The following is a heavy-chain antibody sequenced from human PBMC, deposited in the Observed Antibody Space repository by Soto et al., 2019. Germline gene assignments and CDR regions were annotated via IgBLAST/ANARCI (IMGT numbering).Heavy chain of an antibody. D-gene: IGHD3-16*01. V-gene: IGHV4-4*07. CDR3: ADNNRTLGTFDI. CDR2: IFTSGST. J-gene: IGHJ3*02. Sequence: SETLSLTCTVSGGSLNSYYWTWIRQPAGKGLEWIGRIFTSGSTNNNPSLKSRVTMSVDTSNTQFSLKLSSVPAPDTAVYYCADNNRTLGTFDIWEQGTMFTVSS. CDR1: GGSLNSYY.